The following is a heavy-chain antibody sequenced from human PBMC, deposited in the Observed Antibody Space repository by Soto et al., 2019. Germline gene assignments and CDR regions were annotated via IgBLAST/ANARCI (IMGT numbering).Heavy chain of an antibody. CDR1: GYTFTSYG. J-gene: IGHJ5*02. D-gene: IGHD6-6*01. CDR2: ISAYNGNT. CDR3: ARVEAARPGYNWFDP. Sequence: ASVKVSCKASGYTFTSYGISWVRQAPGQGLEWMGWISAYNGNTNYAQKLQGRVTMTTDTSTSTAYMELSSLRSEDTAVYYCARVEAARPGYNWFDPWGQGTLVTVSS. V-gene: IGHV1-18*01.